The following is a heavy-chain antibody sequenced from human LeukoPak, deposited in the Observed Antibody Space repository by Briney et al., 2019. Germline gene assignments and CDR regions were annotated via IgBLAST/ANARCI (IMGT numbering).Heavy chain of an antibody. J-gene: IGHJ3*02. CDR1: GGSLTSSSYY. Sequence: SETLSLTCTVSGGSLTSSSYYWGWIRQPPGKGLEWIGSIYYSGSTYYKSSLKSRVTISVDTSKNQFSLKLSSVTAADTAVYYCARDGGYDSSGYPREDAFDIWGQGTMITVSS. CDR3: ARDGGYDSSGYPREDAFDI. D-gene: IGHD3-22*01. CDR2: IYYSGST. V-gene: IGHV4-39*07.